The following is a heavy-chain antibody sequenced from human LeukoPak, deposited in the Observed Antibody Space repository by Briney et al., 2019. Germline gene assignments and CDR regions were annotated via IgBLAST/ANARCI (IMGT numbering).Heavy chain of an antibody. CDR2: ISSSSSTI. CDR1: GFTFSSYS. V-gene: IGHV3-48*01. Sequence: GGSLRLSCAASGFTFSSYSMNWVRQAPGKGLEWVSYISSSSSTIYYADSVKGRFTISRDNAKNSLYLQMNSLRAEDTAVYYCARDDRRSVTTKSYYMDVWGKGTTVTVSS. CDR3: ARDDRRSVTTKSYYMDV. D-gene: IGHD4-11*01. J-gene: IGHJ6*03.